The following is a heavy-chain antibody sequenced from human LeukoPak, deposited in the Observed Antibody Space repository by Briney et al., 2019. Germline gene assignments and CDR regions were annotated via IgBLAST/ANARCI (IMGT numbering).Heavy chain of an antibody. V-gene: IGHV1-18*01. Sequence: ASVKVSFKASGYTFTIYGISWVRQAPGQGLEWMGWISAYNGNTNYSQKLQGRVTMTTDTSTSTAYMELRSLRSDDTAVYYCAREDWGVVPAAIDGNYDYYYGMDVWGQGTTVTVSS. D-gene: IGHD2-2*01. CDR1: GYTFTIYG. CDR3: AREDWGVVPAAIDGNYDYYYGMDV. CDR2: ISAYNGNT. J-gene: IGHJ6*02.